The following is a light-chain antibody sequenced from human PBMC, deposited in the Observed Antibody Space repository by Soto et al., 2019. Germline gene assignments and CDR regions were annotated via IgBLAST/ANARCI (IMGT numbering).Light chain of an antibody. Sequence: QSVLTQPASVSGSPGQSITISCTGTSSDVGAYNYVSWYQQHPGKAPKLMVYEVSNRPSGVSTRFSGSKSGNTASLTISGLQAEDEADYYCCSYSSSNTLYVFGTGTQLTVL. J-gene: IGLJ1*01. CDR2: EVS. CDR3: CSYSSSNTLYV. CDR1: SSDVGAYNY. V-gene: IGLV2-14*01.